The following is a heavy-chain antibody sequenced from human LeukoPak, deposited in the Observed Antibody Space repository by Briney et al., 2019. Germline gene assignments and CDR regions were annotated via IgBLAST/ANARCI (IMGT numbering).Heavy chain of an antibody. CDR2: TYPGEPET. D-gene: IGHD3-3*01. CDR1: GYSFNSYY. V-gene: IGHV5-51*01. Sequence: GESLKISCKASGYSFNSYYIGWVRQMPGKGLEWMGITYPGEPETRYSPSVQGHVTNSLDRSITTAYRRFNNLKASDTAMYYCARGVDFWSGSPYFDFWGQGTLATVSS. J-gene: IGHJ4*02. CDR3: ARGVDFWSGSPYFDF.